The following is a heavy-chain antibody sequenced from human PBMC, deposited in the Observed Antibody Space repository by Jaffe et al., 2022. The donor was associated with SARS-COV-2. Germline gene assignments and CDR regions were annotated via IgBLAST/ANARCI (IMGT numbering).Heavy chain of an antibody. J-gene: IGHJ4*02. V-gene: IGHV3-33*01. Sequence: QLQLVESGGGVVQPGRSLRLSCAASGFAFNNYGIHWVRQAPGKGLEWVAVIWHDGNNNYYADSVKGRFTISRDNSKNTLYLQMNSLRAEDTAMYYCAREGIVGTTTGLDCWGQGTLVTVSS. D-gene: IGHD1-26*01. CDR3: AREGIVGTTTGLDC. CDR1: GFAFNNYG. CDR2: IWHDGNNN.